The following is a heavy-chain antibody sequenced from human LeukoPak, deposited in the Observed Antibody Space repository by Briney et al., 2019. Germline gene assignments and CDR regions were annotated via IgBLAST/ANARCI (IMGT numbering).Heavy chain of an antibody. Sequence: PGGSLRLSCAASEFTFSSYAMTWVRQAPGKGLEWVSSISASSNFIHYAESVRGRFTISRDNAKNSLYLQMNSLGAQDTAVYYCARPATGYCSSAGCHWDSWGQGTLVTVSS. V-gene: IGHV3-21*01. J-gene: IGHJ4*02. D-gene: IGHD2-2*01. CDR3: ARPATGYCSSAGCHWDS. CDR1: EFTFSSYA. CDR2: ISASSNFI.